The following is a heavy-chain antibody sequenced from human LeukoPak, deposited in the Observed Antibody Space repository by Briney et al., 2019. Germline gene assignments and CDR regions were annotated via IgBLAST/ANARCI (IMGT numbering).Heavy chain of an antibody. CDR3: ASSYGGKPFQH. CDR1: GFTFSSYD. Sequence: PGGSLRLSCAASGFTFSSYDMHWVRQATGKGLEWVSAIGTAGDTYYPGSVKGRFTISRENAKNSLYLQMNSLRAGDTAVYYCASSYGGKPFQHWGQGTLVTVSS. J-gene: IGHJ1*01. CDR2: IGTAGDT. V-gene: IGHV3-13*01. D-gene: IGHD4-23*01.